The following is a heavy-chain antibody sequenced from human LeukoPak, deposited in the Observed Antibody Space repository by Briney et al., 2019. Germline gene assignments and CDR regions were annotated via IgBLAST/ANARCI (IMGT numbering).Heavy chain of an antibody. V-gene: IGHV4-59*08. D-gene: IGHD3-3*01. Sequence: SETLSLTCTVSGGSISSYYWSWIRQPPGKGLEWIGYIYYSGSTNYNPSLKSRVTISVDTSKNQFSLKLCSVTAADTAVYYCASCTIFGVVIQNWGQGTLVTVSS. CDR1: GGSISSYY. J-gene: IGHJ4*02. CDR3: ASCTIFGVVIQN. CDR2: IYYSGST.